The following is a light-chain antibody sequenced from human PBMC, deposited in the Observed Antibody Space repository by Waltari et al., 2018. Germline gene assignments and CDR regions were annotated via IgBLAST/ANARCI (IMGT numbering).Light chain of an antibody. Sequence: AIRMTQSPSSLSASTGDRVTIPCRASQAISSYLAWYQQKPGKAPKLLIYAASTLQSGVPSRFSGSGSGTDFTLTISCLQSEDFATYYCQQYYSYPPLTFGGGTKVEIK. J-gene: IGKJ4*01. CDR1: QAISSY. CDR2: AAS. CDR3: QQYYSYPPLT. V-gene: IGKV1-8*01.